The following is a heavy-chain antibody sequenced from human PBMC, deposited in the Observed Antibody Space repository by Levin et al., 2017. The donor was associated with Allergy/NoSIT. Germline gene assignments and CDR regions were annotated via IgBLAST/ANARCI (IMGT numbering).Heavy chain of an antibody. D-gene: IGHD3-10*01. J-gene: IGHJ4*02. Sequence: SQTLSLPCTVSGDSMSGAYWTWIRQPAGRGLEWIGRIYTTGATDYNPSLKSRVTMSVDTSKNHFSLKLSSVNAADTAVYYCARERMVRGVIDYWGQGTLVTVSS. CDR1: GDSMSGAY. CDR2: IYTTGAT. V-gene: IGHV4-4*07. CDR3: ARERMVRGVIDY.